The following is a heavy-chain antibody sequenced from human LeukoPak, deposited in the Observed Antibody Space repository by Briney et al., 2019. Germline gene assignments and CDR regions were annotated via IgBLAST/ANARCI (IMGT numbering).Heavy chain of an antibody. V-gene: IGHV4-30-2*01. CDR2: IYHSGST. J-gene: IGHJ3*02. CDR1: GGSISSGGYS. CDR3: ARGTTYYYDSSGLDAFDI. Sequence: SETLSLTCTVSGGSISSGGYSWGWIRQPPGKGLEWIGYIYHSGSTYYNPSLKSRVTISVDRSKNQFSLKLSSVTAADTAVYYCARGTTYYYDSSGLDAFDIWGQGTMVTVSS. D-gene: IGHD3-22*01.